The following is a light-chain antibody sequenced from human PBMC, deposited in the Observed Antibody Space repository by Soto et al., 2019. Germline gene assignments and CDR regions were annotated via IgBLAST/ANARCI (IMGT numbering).Light chain of an antibody. J-gene: IGKJ1*01. V-gene: IGKV1-39*01. CDR3: QQSYSTPAWT. CDR1: QSISSD. Sequence: DIQMTQSPSSLSASVGDRVTITCRASQSISSDLNWYQQKPGKAPKLLIYAASSLQSGVPSRFSGSGSGTDFTLTISSLQPEYFATYFCQQSYSTPAWTFLQGTKVEIK. CDR2: AAS.